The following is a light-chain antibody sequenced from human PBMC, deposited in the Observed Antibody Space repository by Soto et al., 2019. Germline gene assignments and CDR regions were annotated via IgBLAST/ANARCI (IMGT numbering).Light chain of an antibody. V-gene: IGLV2-14*01. CDR2: YVS. CDR3: SSYTRSSTLVV. J-gene: IGLJ2*01. CDR1: SSDVGGYNY. Sequence: QSALTQPASVSGSPGQSITISCTGTSSDVGGYNYVSWYQQHPGKAPKLMIYYVSNRPSGVSNRFSGSKSGNTASLTISGLQVEDEADYYCSSYTRSSTLVVFGGGTNLP.